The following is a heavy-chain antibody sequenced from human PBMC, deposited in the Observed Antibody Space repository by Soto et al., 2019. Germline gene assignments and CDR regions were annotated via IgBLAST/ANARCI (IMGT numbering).Heavy chain of an antibody. CDR1: GFTFSVSA. V-gene: IGHV3-73*01. J-gene: IGHJ4*02. Sequence: GGSLRLSCAASGFTFSVSAIHWVRQASGKGLEWVGRIRTEAHSYATAYAASVKGRFTISRDDSKNTAYLQINSLKAEDTAVYYCNRTSQLAEFDYWGQGTLVTVSS. CDR3: NRTSQLAEFDY. CDR2: IRTEAHSYAT. D-gene: IGHD6-6*01.